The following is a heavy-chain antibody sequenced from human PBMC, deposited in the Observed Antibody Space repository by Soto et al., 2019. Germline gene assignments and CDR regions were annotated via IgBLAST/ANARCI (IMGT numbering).Heavy chain of an antibody. CDR3: ASGKQQLVRPYYYYYYGMDV. Sequence: SETLSLTCTVSCGSVSNGSYYWSWIRQPPGKGLEWIGYIDYSGSTNYNPSLKSRVTISVDTSKNQFSLKLSSVTAADTAVYYCASGKQQLVRPYYYYYYGMDVWGQGTTVTVSS. CDR1: CGSVSNGSYY. CDR2: IDYSGST. D-gene: IGHD6-13*01. V-gene: IGHV4-61*01. J-gene: IGHJ6*02.